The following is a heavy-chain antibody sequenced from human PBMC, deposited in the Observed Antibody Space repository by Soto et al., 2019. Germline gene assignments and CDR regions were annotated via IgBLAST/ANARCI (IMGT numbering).Heavy chain of an antibody. CDR2: IKNDGTGT. Sequence: EVQLVESGGGLVQPGESLTLSCAASGFTFGSYWMHWVRQAPGKGLVWVSRIKNDGTGTYYADSVEGRLTISRDNTKNTLYLQMNSLRVEDTAVHVCVRGDGDRYDGNGYLGRHWGQGALVTVSS. J-gene: IGHJ4*02. CDR3: VRGDGDRYDGNGYLGRH. V-gene: IGHV3-74*01. CDR1: GFTFGSYW. D-gene: IGHD3-22*01.